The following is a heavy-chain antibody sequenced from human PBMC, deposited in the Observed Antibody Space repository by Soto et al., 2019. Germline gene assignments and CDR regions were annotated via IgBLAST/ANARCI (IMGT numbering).Heavy chain of an antibody. CDR2: IIPIFGTA. V-gene: IGHV1-69*05. D-gene: IGHD6-6*01. CDR3: ARGVSIGEYDAFEI. Sequence: QVQLVQSGAEVKKPGSSVKVSCKASGGTFSSYAISWVRQAPGQGLEWMGGIIPIFGTANYAQKFQGRVTITPDESTSTAYMALSSLSSEDTHVYYCARGVSIGEYDAFEIWGQGTMVTVCS. CDR1: GGTFSSYA. J-gene: IGHJ3*02.